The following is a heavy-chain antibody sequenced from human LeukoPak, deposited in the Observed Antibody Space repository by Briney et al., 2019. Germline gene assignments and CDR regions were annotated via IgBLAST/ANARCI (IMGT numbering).Heavy chain of an antibody. CDR3: ARGRYGDYLYYFDY. CDR2: INHSGST. J-gene: IGHJ4*02. V-gene: IGHV4-34*01. Sequence: SETLSLTCAVYGGSFSGYYWSWIRQPPGKGLEWIGEINHSGSTNYNPSLKSRVTISVDTSKNQLSLKLSSVTAADTAVYYCARGRYGDYLYYFDYWGQGTLVTVSS. D-gene: IGHD4-17*01. CDR1: GGSFSGYY.